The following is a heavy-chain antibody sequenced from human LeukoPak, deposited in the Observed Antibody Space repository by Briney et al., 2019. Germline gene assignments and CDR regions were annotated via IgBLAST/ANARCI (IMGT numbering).Heavy chain of an antibody. D-gene: IGHD6-13*01. V-gene: IGHV1-69*13. CDR2: IIPIFGTA. CDR3: ARGPPHSSSWYYDY. J-gene: IGHJ4*02. CDR1: GGTFSSYA. Sequence: ASVKVSCKASGGTFSSYAISWVRQAPGQGLEWMGGIIPIFGTANYAQKFQGRVTITADESTSTAYMELSSLRSEDTAVYYCARGPPHSSSWYYDYWGQGTLVTVSS.